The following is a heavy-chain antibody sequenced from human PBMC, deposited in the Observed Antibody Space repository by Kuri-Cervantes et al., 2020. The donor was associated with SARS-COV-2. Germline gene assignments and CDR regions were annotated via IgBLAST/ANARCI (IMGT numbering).Heavy chain of an antibody. Sequence: GGSLRLSCAASGFTFSSYAMSWIRQAPGKGLEWVSYISSSSSYTNYADSVKGRFTISRDNAKNSLYLQMNSLRAEDTAVYYCARHPYYDFWSGYTEYNWFDPWGQGTLVTVSS. CDR2: ISSSSSYT. CDR3: ARHPYYDFWSGYTEYNWFDP. V-gene: IGHV3-11*03. CDR1: GFTFSSYA. D-gene: IGHD3-3*01. J-gene: IGHJ5*02.